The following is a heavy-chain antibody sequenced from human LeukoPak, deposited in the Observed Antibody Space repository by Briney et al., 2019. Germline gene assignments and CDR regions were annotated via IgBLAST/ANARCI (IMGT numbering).Heavy chain of an antibody. D-gene: IGHD6-13*01. CDR2: INPNSGGT. V-gene: IGHV1-2*06. Sequence: GASVKVSCKASGYTFTGYYMHWVRQAPGQGLEWMGRINPNSGGTNYAQKFQGRVTMTRDTSISTAYMELSGLRSDDTAVYYCASGYSSSWHVLDYWGQGTLVTVSS. J-gene: IGHJ4*02. CDR3: ASGYSSSWHVLDY. CDR1: GYTFTGYY.